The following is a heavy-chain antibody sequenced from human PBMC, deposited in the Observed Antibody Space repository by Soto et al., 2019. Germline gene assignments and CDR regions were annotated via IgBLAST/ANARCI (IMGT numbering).Heavy chain of an antibody. V-gene: IGHV1-69*17. D-gene: IGHD3-10*01. Sequence: QVQLVQSGAEVKKPGSSVKVSCKASGNNFNNYFINWVRQVPGQGLEWMGGINPMLRITQYRQQFQGRITVTADRSTGTSYMELSGPESEDTAVYYRPGDAPPWSGIYYGMDVWGQGTTITVSS. CDR1: GNNFNNYF. CDR2: INPMLRIT. CDR3: PGDAPPWSGIYYGMDV. J-gene: IGHJ6*02.